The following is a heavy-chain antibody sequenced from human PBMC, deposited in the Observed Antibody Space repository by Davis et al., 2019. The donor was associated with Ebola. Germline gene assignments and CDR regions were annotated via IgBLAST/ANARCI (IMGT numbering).Heavy chain of an antibody. J-gene: IGHJ6*02. CDR1: GFTFSTYE. CDR2: ISSSGSTI. CDR3: ARAVLWFREFNGMDV. Sequence: PGGSLRLSCTASGFTFSTYEMNWIRQAPGKGLEWVSYISSSGSTIYYADSVKGRFTISRANAKNSLYLQMNSLGAEDAAVYYCARAVLWFREFNGMDVWGQGTTVTVSS. V-gene: IGHV3-48*03. D-gene: IGHD3-10*01.